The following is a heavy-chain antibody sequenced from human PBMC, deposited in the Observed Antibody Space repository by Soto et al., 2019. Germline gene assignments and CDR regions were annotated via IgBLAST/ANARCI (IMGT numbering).Heavy chain of an antibody. CDR2: ISYDGSNK. Sequence: QVQLVESGGGVVQPGRSLRLSCAASGFTFSSYAMHWVRQAPGKGLEWVAVISYDGSNKYYADSVKGRFTISRDNSKNTLYLQMNGLRAEDTAVYYCARVLSSSGWYVPGYWGQGTLVTVSS. V-gene: IGHV3-30-3*01. D-gene: IGHD6-19*01. CDR1: GFTFSSYA. J-gene: IGHJ4*02. CDR3: ARVLSSSGWYVPGY.